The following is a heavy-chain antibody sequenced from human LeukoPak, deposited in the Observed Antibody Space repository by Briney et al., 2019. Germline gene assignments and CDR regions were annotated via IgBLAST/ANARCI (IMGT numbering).Heavy chain of an antibody. J-gene: IGHJ5*02. D-gene: IGHD6-13*01. V-gene: IGHV1-24*01. Sequence: ASVKVSCKVSGYTLTELSMHWVRQAPGKGLEWMGGFDPEDGETIYAQKFQGRVTMTEDTSTDTAYMELSSLRSEDTAVYYCATHRPRKPAATPGYSSWYWFDPWGQGTLVTVSS. CDR1: GYTLTELS. CDR2: FDPEDGET. CDR3: ATHRPRKPAATPGYSSWYWFDP.